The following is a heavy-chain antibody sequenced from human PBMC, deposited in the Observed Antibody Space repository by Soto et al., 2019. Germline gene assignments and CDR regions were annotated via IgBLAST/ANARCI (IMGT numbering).Heavy chain of an antibody. Sequence: EVQLVESGGVVVQPGGSLRLSCAASGFTFDDYTMHWVRQAPGKGLEWVSLISWDGGSTYYADSVKGRFTISRDNSKNSLYLQMNSLRTEDTALYYCATGDRYYYYGMDVWGQGTTVIVSS. CDR1: GFTFDDYT. CDR2: ISWDGGST. CDR3: ATGDRYYYYGMDV. V-gene: IGHV3-43*01. J-gene: IGHJ6*02. D-gene: IGHD2-21*01.